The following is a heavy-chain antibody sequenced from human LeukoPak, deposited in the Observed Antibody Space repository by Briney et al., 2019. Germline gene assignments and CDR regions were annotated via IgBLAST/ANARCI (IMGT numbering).Heavy chain of an antibody. Sequence: GGSLRLSCAAPGFTFSSYSMNWVRQAPGKGLEWVSYISSSSSTIYYADSVKGRFTISRDNAKNSLYLQMNSLRAEDTAVYYCAREARYYYDSSGYPVDYWGQGTLVTVSS. CDR2: ISSSSSTI. CDR3: AREARYYYDSSGYPVDY. J-gene: IGHJ4*02. CDR1: GFTFSSYS. D-gene: IGHD3-22*01. V-gene: IGHV3-48*01.